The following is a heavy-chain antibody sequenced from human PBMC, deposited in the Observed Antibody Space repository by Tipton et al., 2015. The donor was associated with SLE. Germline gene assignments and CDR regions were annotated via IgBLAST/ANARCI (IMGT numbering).Heavy chain of an antibody. CDR1: GGSISSGGYY. CDR2: IYYSGST. V-gene: IGHV4-31*03. Sequence: TLSLTCTVSGGSISSGGYYWSWIRQHPGKGLEWIGYIYYSGSTYYNPSLKSRVTISVDTSKNQFSLKLSSVVAADTAVYYCARAYAGDVDYWGQGTLVTVPS. J-gene: IGHJ4*02. D-gene: IGHD2-2*01. CDR3: ARAYAGDVDY.